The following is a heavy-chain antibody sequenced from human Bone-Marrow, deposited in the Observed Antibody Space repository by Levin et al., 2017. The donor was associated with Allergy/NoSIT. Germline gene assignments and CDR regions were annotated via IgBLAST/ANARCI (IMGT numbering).Heavy chain of an antibody. D-gene: IGHD3-10*01. CDR3: ARLYYGSGSRHLDY. V-gene: IGHV3-11*06. CDR2: ISSSSSYT. J-gene: IGHJ4*02. CDR1: GFTFSDDH. Sequence: GGSLRLSCAASGFTFSDDHMSWIRQAPGKGLEWVSYISSSSSYTKFADSVKGRFTISRDNAKNSLYLQMDSLRAEDTAVYYCARLYYGSGSRHLDYWGQGTLVTVSS.